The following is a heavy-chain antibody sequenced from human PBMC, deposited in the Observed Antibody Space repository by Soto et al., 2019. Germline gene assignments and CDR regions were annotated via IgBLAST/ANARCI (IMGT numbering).Heavy chain of an antibody. V-gene: IGHV4-31*03. CDR3: GRTLRILEWLYDY. Sequence: SETLSLTCTVSGGSISSGGYYWSCIRQHPGKGLEWIGYIYYSGSNYYNPALKSRVTISVDTSKNQFSLKLSSVTAADTAVYYCGRTLRILEWLYDYWGQGTLVTVSS. CDR2: IYYSGSN. CDR1: GGSISSGGYY. J-gene: IGHJ4*02. D-gene: IGHD3-3*01.